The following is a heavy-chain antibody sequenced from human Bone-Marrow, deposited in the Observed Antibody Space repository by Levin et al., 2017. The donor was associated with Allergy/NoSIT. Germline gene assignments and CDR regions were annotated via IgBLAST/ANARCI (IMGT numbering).Heavy chain of an antibody. J-gene: IGHJ4*02. CDR3: AREGDSSAYYIDFDY. Sequence: GGSLRLSCAASGFSFNDHSMNWVRQAPGKGLEWVGRTRNKANIYTTEYAASGKGRFTISRDDSRSSLFLQMNSLQTEDTAVYYCAREGDSSAYYIDFDYWGQGTLVTVSS. CDR1: GFSFNDHS. V-gene: IGHV3-72*01. D-gene: IGHD6-19*01. CDR2: TRNKANIYTT.